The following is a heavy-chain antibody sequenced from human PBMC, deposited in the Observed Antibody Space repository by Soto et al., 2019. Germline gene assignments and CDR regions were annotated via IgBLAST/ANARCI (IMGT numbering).Heavy chain of an antibody. D-gene: IGHD3-10*01. V-gene: IGHV3-9*01. J-gene: IGHJ6*03. CDR1: GFTFDDYA. CDR3: ARGGNYYGSGSYRHRAYYYYYMDV. Sequence: GGSLRLSCAASGFTFDDYAMHWVRQAPGKGLEWVSGISWNSGSIGYADSVKGRFTISRDNAKNSLYLQMNSLRAEDTALYYCARGGNYYGSGSYRHRAYYYYYMDVWGKGTTVTVSS. CDR2: ISWNSGSI.